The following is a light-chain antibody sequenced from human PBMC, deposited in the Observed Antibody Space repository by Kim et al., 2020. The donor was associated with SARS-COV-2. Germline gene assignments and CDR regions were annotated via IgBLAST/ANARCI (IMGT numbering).Light chain of an antibody. V-gene: IGKV1-5*03. CDR2: ESS. CDR3: QQYNSYPLT. J-gene: IGKJ4*01. Sequence: DIQMTQSPSTLYESVGDRVTISCRASQSISSWLAWYQQKPGKAPNLLIYESSSLESGVPSRFSGSGSGTEFTLTISILQPDDFATYYCQQYNSYPLTFGGGTKLEI. CDR1: QSISSW.